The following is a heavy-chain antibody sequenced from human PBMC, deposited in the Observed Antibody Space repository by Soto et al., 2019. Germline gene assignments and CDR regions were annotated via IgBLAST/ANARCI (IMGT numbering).Heavy chain of an antibody. D-gene: IGHD3-3*01. CDR2: INPSGGNT. CDR3: ARGGPREWLPSGNWFEP. V-gene: IGHV1-46*03. J-gene: IGHJ5*02. Sequence: GASVKVSCKASGYTFTSYDINWVRQATGRGLEWMGMINPSGGNTSYAQKFQGRVTMTRDTSTSTVYMELSSLRSEDTAVYYCARGGPREWLPSGNWFEPWGQGTLVTVSS. CDR1: GYTFTSYD.